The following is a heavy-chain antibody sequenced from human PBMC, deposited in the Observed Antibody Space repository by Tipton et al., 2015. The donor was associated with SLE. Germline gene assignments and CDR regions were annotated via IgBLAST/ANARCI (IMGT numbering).Heavy chain of an antibody. CDR3: ARVGYCSGGSCLYWYFDL. CDR1: GFTVSSNY. V-gene: IGHV3-53*04. J-gene: IGHJ2*01. CDR2: IYSGGST. D-gene: IGHD2-15*01. Sequence: VQLVQSGGGLVQPGGSLRLSCAASGFTVSSNYMSWVRQAPGKGLEWVSVIYSGGSTYYADSVKGRFTISRDNSKNTLHLQMNSLRAEDTAVYYCARVGYCSGGSCLYWYFDLWGRGTLVTVSS.